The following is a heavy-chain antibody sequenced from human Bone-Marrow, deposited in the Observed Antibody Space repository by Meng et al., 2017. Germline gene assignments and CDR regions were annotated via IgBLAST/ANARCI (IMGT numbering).Heavy chain of an antibody. CDR2: ISSSSSYI. CDR1: GFTFSDYY. J-gene: IGHJ2*01. Sequence: GESLKISCAASGFTFSDYYMNWVRQAPGKGLEWVSSISSSSSYIYYADSVKGRFTISRDNAKNSLYLQMNSLRAEDTAVYYCATSYDSSGYYYVNYWYFDLWGRGTLVTVSS. V-gene: IGHV3-21*01. CDR3: ATSYDSSGYYYVNYWYFDL. D-gene: IGHD3-22*01.